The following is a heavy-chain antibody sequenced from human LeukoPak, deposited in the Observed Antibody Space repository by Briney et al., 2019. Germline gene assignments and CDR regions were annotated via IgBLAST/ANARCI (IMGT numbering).Heavy chain of an antibody. Sequence: SETLSLTCNVSGGSISSSTYYWGWIRQPPGKGLEWIGSIYYSGSTYYNPSFKSRVTISEDTSKNQYSLRLSSVTAADTALYYCAGQYDFWSGSGQKNWFDPWGQGTLVTVSS. CDR1: GGSISSSTYY. J-gene: IGHJ5*02. D-gene: IGHD3-3*01. CDR3: AGQYDFWSGSGQKNWFDP. CDR2: IYYSGST. V-gene: IGHV4-39*01.